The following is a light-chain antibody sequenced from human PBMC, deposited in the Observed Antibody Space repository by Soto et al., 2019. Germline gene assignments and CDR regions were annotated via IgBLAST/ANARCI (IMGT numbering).Light chain of an antibody. CDR1: SSNIGAGYD. J-gene: IGLJ3*02. CDR3: QSYDSSLGGWV. CDR2: GNS. V-gene: IGLV1-40*01. Sequence: QSVLTQPPSVSGAPGQRVTISCTGSSSNIGAGYDVHWYQHLPGTAPKVLIHGNSNRPSGVPDRFSGSKPGTSASLAITGLHAEDEADYYCQSYDSSLGGWVFGGGTKLTVL.